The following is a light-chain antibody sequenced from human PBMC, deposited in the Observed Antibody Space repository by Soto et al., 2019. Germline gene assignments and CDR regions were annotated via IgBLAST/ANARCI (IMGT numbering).Light chain of an antibody. J-gene: IGLJ1*01. CDR1: RIGSKR. CDR3: QVWDSSSDHCV. Sequence: SYELPQPPSVSVAPGQTAMIPCGGDRIGSKRVHWYQQKPGQAPVLAVYDDTARPSRIPGRFSGSNSGNTATLTISRVEAGDEADYYCQVWDSSSDHCVFGTGTKVTVL. V-gene: IGLV3-21*02. CDR2: DDT.